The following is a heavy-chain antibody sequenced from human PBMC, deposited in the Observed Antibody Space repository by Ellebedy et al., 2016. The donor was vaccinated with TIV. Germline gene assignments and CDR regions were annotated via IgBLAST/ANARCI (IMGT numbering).Heavy chain of an antibody. J-gene: IGHJ5*02. CDR3: IKIIGSSHQWRDP. D-gene: IGHD2-2*01. V-gene: IGHV3-11*04. CDR1: GFTFSDYY. Sequence: GESLKISXAASGFTFSDYYMSWIRQAPGKGLEWVSYISSSGSTIYYADSVKGRFSISRDNAKNSLYLQMNNLATDDTAVYYCIKIIGSSHQWRDPWGQGTLVTVSS. CDR2: ISSSGSTI.